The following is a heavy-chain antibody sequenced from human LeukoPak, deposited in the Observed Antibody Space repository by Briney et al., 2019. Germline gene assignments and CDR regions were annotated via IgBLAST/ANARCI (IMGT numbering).Heavy chain of an antibody. CDR3: ATSEGY. CDR2: IKQDGRDT. J-gene: IGHJ4*02. Sequence: GGSLRLSCVASGFTLNTHWMSWVRQAPGKGLEWVANIKQDGRDTYYVDSVKGRFTISRDNAKNSLNLQMNSLRAEDTAMYYCATSEGYWGQGTLVTVSS. CDR1: GFTLNTHW. V-gene: IGHV3-7*03.